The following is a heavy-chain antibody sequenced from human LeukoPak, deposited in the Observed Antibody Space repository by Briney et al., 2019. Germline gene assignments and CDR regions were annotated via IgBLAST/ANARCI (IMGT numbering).Heavy chain of an antibody. D-gene: IGHD2-2*01. CDR2: ISSSSSYI. Sequence: GGSLRLSCAASGFTFSSYAMSWVRQAPGKGLEWVSSISSSSSYIYYADSVKGRFTISRDNAKNSLYLQMNSLRAEDTAVYYCARGEDGRFEPAAPDYWGQGTLVTVSS. J-gene: IGHJ4*02. CDR3: ARGEDGRFEPAAPDY. V-gene: IGHV3-21*01. CDR1: GFTFSSYA.